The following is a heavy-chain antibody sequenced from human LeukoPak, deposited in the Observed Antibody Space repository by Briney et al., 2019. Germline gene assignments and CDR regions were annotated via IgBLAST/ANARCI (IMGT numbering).Heavy chain of an antibody. CDR1: GGSISSSSYY. D-gene: IGHD6-6*01. V-gene: IGHV4-39*01. CDR2: IYYSGST. J-gene: IGHJ4*02. CDR3: ARHIAARPTGGFDY. Sequence: SGTLSLTCTVSGGSISSSSYYWGWIRQPPGKGLEWIGSIYYSGSTYYNPSLKSRVTISVDTSKNQFSLKLSSVTAADTAVYYCARHIAARPTGGFDYWGQGALVTVSS.